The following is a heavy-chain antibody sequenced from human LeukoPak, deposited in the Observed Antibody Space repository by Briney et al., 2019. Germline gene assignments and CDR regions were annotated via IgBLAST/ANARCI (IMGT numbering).Heavy chain of an antibody. V-gene: IGHV3-23*01. D-gene: IGHD2-15*01. CDR1: GFTFSSYA. J-gene: IGHJ4*02. CDR3: AKDRGALGYCSGGTCYADY. Sequence: GGSLRLSWAASGFTFSSYAMSWVRQAPGKGLEWVSGISGSGGSTYYADSVKGRFTISRDNSKNTLYLQMNSLRAEDTAVYYCAKDRGALGYCSGGTCYADYWGQGTLVTVSS. CDR2: ISGSGGST.